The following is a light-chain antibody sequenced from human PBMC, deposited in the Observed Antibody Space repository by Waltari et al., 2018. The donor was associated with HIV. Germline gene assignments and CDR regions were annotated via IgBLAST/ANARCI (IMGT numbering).Light chain of an antibody. J-gene: IGKJ2*03. V-gene: IGKV3-15*01. CDR1: QSISRN. Sequence: EIVMTQSPATLSVSPGERATLSCRASQSISRNLAWYQQKPGQAPRLLIYSASTRATDIPTRFSGGGSGTEFTLTISSLQSEDVGIYYCQQYNDWPPGYSFGQGTKVEIK. CDR2: SAS. CDR3: QQYNDWPPGYS.